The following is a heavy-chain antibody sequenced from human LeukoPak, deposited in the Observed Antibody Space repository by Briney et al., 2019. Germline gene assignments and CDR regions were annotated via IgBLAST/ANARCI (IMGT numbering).Heavy chain of an antibody. CDR2: INQDGSDR. V-gene: IGHV3-7*03. CDR1: GFTFDNYW. Sequence: EGSLRLWCAVSGFTFDNYWMSWVRQAPGKGLEWVAKINQDGSDRYYVDSVKGRFTISRDNAKNSLYLQMNSLRAEDTAVYYCAKNALWGRGTLVTVSS. J-gene: IGHJ2*01. CDR3: AKNAL.